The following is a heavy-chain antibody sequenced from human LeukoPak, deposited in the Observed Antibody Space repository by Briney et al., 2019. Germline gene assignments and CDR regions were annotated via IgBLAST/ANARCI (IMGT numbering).Heavy chain of an antibody. J-gene: IGHJ6*02. CDR2: ISGSGGST. V-gene: IGHV3-23*01. CDR3: ASRGSYQGYYYYGMDV. D-gene: IGHD1-26*01. Sequence: GGSLRLSCAASGFTFSSYAMSWVRQAPGKGLEWVSAISGSGGSTYYADSVRGRFTISRDNSKNTLYLQMNSLRAEDTAVYYCASRGSYQGYYYYGMDVWGQGTTVTVSS. CDR1: GFTFSSYA.